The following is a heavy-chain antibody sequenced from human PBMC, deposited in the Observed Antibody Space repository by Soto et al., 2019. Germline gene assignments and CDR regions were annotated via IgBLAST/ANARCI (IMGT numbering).Heavy chain of an antibody. J-gene: IGHJ4*02. D-gene: IGHD3-22*01. CDR3: ARDSADYYDSSGYRPFDY. CDR2: IYTSGST. CDR1: GGSISSYY. Sequence: SETLSLTCTVSGGSISSYYWSWIRQPAGNGLEWIGRIYTSGSTNYNPSLKSRVTMSVDTSKKQFSLKLRPVTAADTAVYYCARDSADYYDSSGYRPFDYWGQGTLVTVSS. V-gene: IGHV4-4*07.